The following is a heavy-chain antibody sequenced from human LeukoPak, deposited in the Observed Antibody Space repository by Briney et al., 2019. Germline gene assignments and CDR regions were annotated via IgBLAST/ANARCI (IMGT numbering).Heavy chain of an antibody. D-gene: IGHD3-9*01. CDR3: ASFDWDDLNWFDP. Sequence: SVKVSCKASGGTFSSYAISWVRQAPGQGLEWMGGIIPIFGTANYAQKFRGRVTITADKSTSTAYMELSSLRSEDTAVYYCASFDWDDLNWFDPWGQGTLVTVSS. CDR2: IIPIFGTA. CDR1: GGTFSSYA. V-gene: IGHV1-69*06. J-gene: IGHJ5*02.